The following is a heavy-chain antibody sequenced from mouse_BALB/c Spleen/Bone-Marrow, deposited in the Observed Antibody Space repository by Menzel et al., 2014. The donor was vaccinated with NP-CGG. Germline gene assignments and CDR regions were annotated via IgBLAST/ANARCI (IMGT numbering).Heavy chain of an antibody. J-gene: IGHJ2*01. CDR3: ARTGTKDYSDY. D-gene: IGHD4-1*01. CDR2: KWAGGTT. CDR1: GFSLXSYG. V-gene: IGHV2-9*02. Sequence: VQRVESGPGLVAPSQSLSITCTVSGFSLXSYGVHWVRQPPGKGLEWLGVKWAGGTTSYNSALMSRLSISRDNSKSQVFLKMNSLQTDDTAIYYCARTGTKDYSDYWGQGTTLTVSS.